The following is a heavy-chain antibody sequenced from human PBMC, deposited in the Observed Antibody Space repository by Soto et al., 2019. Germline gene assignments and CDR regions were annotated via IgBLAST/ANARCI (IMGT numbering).Heavy chain of an antibody. CDR2: INHLGSI. CDR3: ARVVIRYYGMDV. CDR1: GGSLSDYF. Sequence: SETLSLTCVVSGGSLSDYFWSWIRQPPGMALEWIGEINHLGSINYNPSLKSRVTMSVDTSKNQFSLTLNSVTAADTATYYCARVVIRYYGMDVWGQGTSVTVSS. D-gene: IGHD3-22*01. V-gene: IGHV4-34*01. J-gene: IGHJ6*02.